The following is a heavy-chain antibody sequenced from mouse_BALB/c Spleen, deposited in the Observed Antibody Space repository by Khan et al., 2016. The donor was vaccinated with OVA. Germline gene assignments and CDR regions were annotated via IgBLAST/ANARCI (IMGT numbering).Heavy chain of an antibody. J-gene: IGHJ2*01. CDR2: IYPGNSDT. D-gene: IGHD2-4*01. Sequence: EVQLQQSGTVLARPGASVKMSCKASGYSFTSYWMHWVKQRPGQGLEWLGAIYPGNSDTRYNQTFKGKATLPAVTSARTAYMELSSLTNEDSAVYYSTISVDSYYFDYWGQGTTLTGSS. CDR3: TISVDSYYFDY. V-gene: IGHV1-5*01. CDR1: GYSFTSYW.